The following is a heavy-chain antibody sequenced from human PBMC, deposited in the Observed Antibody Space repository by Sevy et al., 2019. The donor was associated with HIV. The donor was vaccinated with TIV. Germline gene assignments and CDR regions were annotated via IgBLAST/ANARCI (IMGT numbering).Heavy chain of an antibody. CDR1: GYTFTSYT. CDR2: VNTYNDNS. Sequence: ASVKVSCKTSGYTFTSYTISWVRQAPGQGLEWMGWVNTYNDNSNRAQKVRDRVTLTTDTTGTAYLELRSLRYDDTAVYYCARDTREKSFDYWGQGTLVTVSS. V-gene: IGHV1-18*01. J-gene: IGHJ4*02. CDR3: ARDTREKSFDY.